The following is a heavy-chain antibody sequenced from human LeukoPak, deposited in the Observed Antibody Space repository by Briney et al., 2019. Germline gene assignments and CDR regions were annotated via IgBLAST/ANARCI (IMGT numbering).Heavy chain of an antibody. Sequence: PGGSLRLSCAASGFTFSNYAMSWVRQAPGKGLEWVSAISGNGERTSGDSTYYADSVKGRFTISRDNSKNTLNLQMNSLRVEDTAVYFCAKVTGGDTITYGGLDVWGQGTTVTVSS. J-gene: IGHJ6*02. CDR3: AKVTGGDTITYGGLDV. CDR2: ISGNGERTSGDST. D-gene: IGHD3-16*01. V-gene: IGHV3-23*01. CDR1: GFTFSNYA.